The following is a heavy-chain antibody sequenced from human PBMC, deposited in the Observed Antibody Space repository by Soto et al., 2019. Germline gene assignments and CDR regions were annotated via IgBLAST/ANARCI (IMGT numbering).Heavy chain of an antibody. CDR2: ISGNGGST. J-gene: IGHJ4*02. Sequence: GSLRLSCGASGFTFSVYAMIWVRQAPGKGLEWVSAISGNGGSTYYADSVKGRFTISRDNSKSTLHLQMNSLRVEDTAVYYCAKDRTFGPPLVRFDSWGQGTLVTVSS. CDR3: AKDRTFGPPLVRFDS. V-gene: IGHV3-23*01. D-gene: IGHD6-6*01. CDR1: GFTFSVYA.